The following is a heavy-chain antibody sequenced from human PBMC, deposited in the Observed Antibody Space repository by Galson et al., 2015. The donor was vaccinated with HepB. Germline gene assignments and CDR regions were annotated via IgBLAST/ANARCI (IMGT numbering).Heavy chain of an antibody. D-gene: IGHD3-10*01. Sequence: SLRLSCAASGFTFSSYSMNWVRQAPGKGLEWVPYISSSSSTIYYADSVKGRFTISRDNAKNSLYLQMNSLRAEDTAVYYCAKPKTYYYGSAQPYYFDYWGQGTLVTVSS. CDR2: ISSSSSTI. CDR1: GFTFSSYS. V-gene: IGHV3-48*01. CDR3: AKPKTYYYGSAQPYYFDY. J-gene: IGHJ4*02.